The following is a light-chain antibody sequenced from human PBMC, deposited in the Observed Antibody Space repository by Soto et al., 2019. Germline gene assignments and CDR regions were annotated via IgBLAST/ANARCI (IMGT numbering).Light chain of an antibody. J-gene: IGKJ2*01. Sequence: EIVMTQSPATLSVSPGDRATISCRASQSISINLAWYQQKPGQAPRLLINGASTRATGIPARFSGSGSGREVTITISSLQPEDSAIYYCQHYSNGPPYTFGQGTKLEIK. CDR3: QHYSNGPPYT. CDR2: GAS. CDR1: QSISIN. V-gene: IGKV3-15*01.